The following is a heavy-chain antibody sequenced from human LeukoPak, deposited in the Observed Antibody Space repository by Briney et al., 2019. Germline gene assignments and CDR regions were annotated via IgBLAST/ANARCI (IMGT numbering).Heavy chain of an antibody. V-gene: IGHV3-64D*06. Sequence: PGGSLRLSCSASGFTFSSYAMHWVRQAPGKGLEYVSAISSNGGSTYYADSVRGRFTISRDNSKDTLYLQMSSLRAEDTAVYYCVKDRVATIRGDFDYWGQGTLVTVSS. CDR1: GFTFSSYA. J-gene: IGHJ4*02. CDR3: VKDRVATIRGDFDY. D-gene: IGHD5-12*01. CDR2: ISSNGGST.